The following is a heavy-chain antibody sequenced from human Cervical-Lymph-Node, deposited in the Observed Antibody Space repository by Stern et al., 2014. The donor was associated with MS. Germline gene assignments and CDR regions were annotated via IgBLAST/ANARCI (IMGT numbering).Heavy chain of an antibody. V-gene: IGHV4-39*01. D-gene: IGHD2-8*02. CDR2: VYYSGAT. Sequence: QLQLQESGPGLVKPSETLSLTCAVSGDSISSYTHYWAWIRQPPGKGLEWIGSVYYSGATYYNPSLKSPVPISVDPPKNHFSLGLNSVTAADTAVYYCAKHACTGAACPFDLWGQGTLVTVSS. CDR3: AKHACTGAACPFDL. CDR1: GDSISSYTHY. J-gene: IGHJ4*02.